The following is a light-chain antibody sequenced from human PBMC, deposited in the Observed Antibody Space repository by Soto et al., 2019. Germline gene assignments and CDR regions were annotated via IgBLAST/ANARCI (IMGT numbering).Light chain of an antibody. CDR2: GAS. V-gene: IGKV3-20*01. CDR1: QSISRY. CDR3: QQYGSSPPT. J-gene: IGKJ1*01. Sequence: IALTQSPGTLHLSPGERTTLACRACQSISRYLAWYQQKPGQCPRLLIYGASSRATGTPDRFSGSGSGTDFTLTINRLEPEDFALYYCQQYGSSPPTFGQGTKVDIK.